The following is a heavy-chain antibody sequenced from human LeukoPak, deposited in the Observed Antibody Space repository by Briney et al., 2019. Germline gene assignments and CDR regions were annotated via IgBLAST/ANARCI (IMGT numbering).Heavy chain of an antibody. Sequence: GGSLRLSCAASGFTFSSYSMNWVRQAPGKGLEWVSSISSSSSYIYYADSVKGRFTISRDNAKNSLYLQMNSLRAEDTAVYYCARDKEVGAPSYYFDYWGQGTLVTASS. CDR2: ISSSSSYI. CDR3: ARDKEVGAPSYYFDY. J-gene: IGHJ4*02. D-gene: IGHD1-26*01. V-gene: IGHV3-21*01. CDR1: GFTFSSYS.